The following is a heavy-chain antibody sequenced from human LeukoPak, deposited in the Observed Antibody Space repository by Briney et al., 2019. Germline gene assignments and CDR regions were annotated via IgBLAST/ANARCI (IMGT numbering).Heavy chain of an antibody. CDR2: IRGKAYGGTT. J-gene: IGHJ4*02. CDR3: TRDGEYNSSWYFYFDY. CDR1: GFTVSSNY. D-gene: IGHD6-13*01. V-gene: IGHV3-49*04. Sequence: PGGSLRLSCAASGFTVSSNYMSWVRQAPGKGLEWVGFIRGKAYGGTTEYAASMKGRFSISRDDSKSIAYLQMNSLKTEDTAVYYCTRDGEYNSSWYFYFDYWGQGTLVTVSS.